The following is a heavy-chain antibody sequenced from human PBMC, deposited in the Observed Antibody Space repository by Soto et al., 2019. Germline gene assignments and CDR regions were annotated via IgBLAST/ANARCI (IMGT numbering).Heavy chain of an antibody. Sequence: EVQLVESGGGLVKPGGSLRLSCAASGFTFSSYSMNWVRQAPGKGLEWVSSISSSSSYIYYADSVKGRFTISRDNAKNSLYLQMNSLRAEDTAVYYCARDRITGREQWLVHWFDPWGQGTLVTISS. CDR1: GFTFSSYS. CDR2: ISSSSSYI. J-gene: IGHJ5*02. CDR3: ARDRITGREQWLVHWFDP. V-gene: IGHV3-21*01. D-gene: IGHD6-19*01.